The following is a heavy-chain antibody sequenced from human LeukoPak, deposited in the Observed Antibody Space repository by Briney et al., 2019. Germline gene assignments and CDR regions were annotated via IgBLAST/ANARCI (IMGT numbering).Heavy chain of an antibody. CDR2: IYYSGST. J-gene: IGHJ3*02. Sequence: AETLSLTCTVSGGSISSYYWSWIRQPPGKGLEWIGYIYYSGSTNYNPSLKSRGTISVDTSKNQFSLKLSSVTAADTAVYYCARVPRSAFDIWGQGTMVTVSS. V-gene: IGHV4-59*01. CDR3: ARVPRSAFDI. CDR1: GGSISSYY.